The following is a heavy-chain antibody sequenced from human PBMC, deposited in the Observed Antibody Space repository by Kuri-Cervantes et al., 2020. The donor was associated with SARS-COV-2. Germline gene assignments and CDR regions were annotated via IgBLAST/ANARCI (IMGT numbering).Heavy chain of an antibody. CDR1: GFTFSSYS. V-gene: IGHV3-48*01. Sequence: GESLKISCAASGFTFSSYSMNWVRQAPGKGLEWVSYISSSSSTIYYADSVKGRFTISRDNAKNSLYLLMNTLRAEDTAVYYCATTGYSSGWYNFDYWGQGTLVTVSS. D-gene: IGHD6-19*01. CDR2: ISSSSSTI. CDR3: ATTGYSSGWYNFDY. J-gene: IGHJ4*02.